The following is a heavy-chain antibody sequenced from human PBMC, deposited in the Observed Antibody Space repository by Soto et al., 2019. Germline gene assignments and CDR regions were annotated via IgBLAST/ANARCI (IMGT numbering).Heavy chain of an antibody. J-gene: IGHJ3*02. V-gene: IGHV3-30-3*01. CDR1: GFTFSSYA. Sequence: PGGSLRLSCAASGFTFSSYAMHWVRQASGKGLEWVAVISYDGSNKYYADSVKGRFTISRDNSKNTLYLQMNSLRAEDTAVYYCARDHGYSSSSGAFDIWGQGTMVTVSS. D-gene: IGHD6-6*01. CDR3: ARDHGYSSSSGAFDI. CDR2: ISYDGSNK.